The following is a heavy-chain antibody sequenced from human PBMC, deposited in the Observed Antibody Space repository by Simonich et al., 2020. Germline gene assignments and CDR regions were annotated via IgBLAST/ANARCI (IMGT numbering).Heavy chain of an antibody. Sequence: EVQLLESGGGLVQPGGSLRLSCAASGFTFSSYAMRWVRQAPGKGRGWVSVISGSGGSTYYADSVKGRFTISRDNSKNTLYLQMNSLRAEDTAVYYCATYYFDYWGQGTLVTVSS. V-gene: IGHV3-23*01. J-gene: IGHJ4*02. CDR1: GFTFSSYA. CDR2: ISGSGGST. CDR3: ATYYFDY.